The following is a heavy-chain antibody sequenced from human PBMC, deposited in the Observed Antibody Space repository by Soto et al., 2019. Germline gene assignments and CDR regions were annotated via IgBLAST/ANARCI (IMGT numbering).Heavy chain of an antibody. D-gene: IGHD3-22*01. CDR2: ISYDGNDK. V-gene: IGHV3-30*18. CDR1: GFTFSSYG. Sequence: QVQLVESGGGVVQPGTSLSLSCAASGFTFSSYGVHWVRQAPGKGLEWVAIISYDGNDKRYADSVKGRFTISRDNSKNTLYLHINSLRAEDTAVYYCAKDLVSDNSGYHKGGDVWGHGGLVTVSS. CDR3: AKDLVSDNSGYHKGGDV. J-gene: IGHJ4*01.